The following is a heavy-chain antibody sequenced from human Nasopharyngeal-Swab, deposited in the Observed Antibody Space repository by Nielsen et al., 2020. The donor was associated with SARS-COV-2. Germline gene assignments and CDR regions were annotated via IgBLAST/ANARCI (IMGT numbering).Heavy chain of an antibody. CDR3: ARDPTSVAGTGDYYYGMDV. CDR2: INPNSGGT. Sequence: ASVKVSCKASGYTFTGYYMHWARQAPGQGLEWMGRINPNSGGTNYAQKFQGRVTMTRDTSISTAYMELSRLRSDDTAVYYCARDPTSVAGTGDYYYGMDVWGQGTTVTVFS. J-gene: IGHJ6*02. V-gene: IGHV1-2*06. D-gene: IGHD6-19*01. CDR1: GYTFTGYY.